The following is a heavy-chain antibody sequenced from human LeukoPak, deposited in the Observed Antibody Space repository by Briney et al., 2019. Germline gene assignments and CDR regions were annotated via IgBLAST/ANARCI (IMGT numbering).Heavy chain of an antibody. CDR2: ISYDVSNK. D-gene: IGHD4-23*01. J-gene: IGHJ4*02. CDR3: VKDLLQWYKFDS. V-gene: IGHV3-30*18. Sequence: GRSLRLSCAASGFTFSSYGMHWVRQAPGKGLDGVAVISYDVSNKYYVDSVKGRFTVSRDNSKKTVSLQMHSLRREDTAVYYCVKDLLQWYKFDSWGQGTLVIVSS. CDR1: GFTFSSYG.